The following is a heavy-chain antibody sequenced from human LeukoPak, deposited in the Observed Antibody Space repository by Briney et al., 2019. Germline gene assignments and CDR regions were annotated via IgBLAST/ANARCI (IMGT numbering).Heavy chain of an antibody. D-gene: IGHD3-10*01. Sequence: SETLSLTCTVSGGSISSYYWSWIRQPPGKGLEWIGYIYYSGSTNYNPSLKSRVTISVDTSKNQFSLKLSSVTAADTAVYYCARKDLWFGELFDYWGQGTLVTVSS. J-gene: IGHJ4*02. V-gene: IGHV4-59*01. CDR3: ARKDLWFGELFDY. CDR2: IYYSGST. CDR1: GGSISSYY.